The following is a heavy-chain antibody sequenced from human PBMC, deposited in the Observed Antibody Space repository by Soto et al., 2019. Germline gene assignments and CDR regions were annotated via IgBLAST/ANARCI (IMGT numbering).Heavy chain of an antibody. CDR3: ARGSDSSGYFASQH. J-gene: IGHJ1*01. CDR2: IYYSGST. Sequence: SETLSLTCTVSGGSISSYYWSWIRQPPGKGLEWIGYIYYSGSTNYNPSLKSRVTISVDTSKNQFSLKLSSVTAADTAVYYCARGSDSSGYFASQHWGQGTLVTVSS. D-gene: IGHD3-22*01. CDR1: GGSISSYY. V-gene: IGHV4-59*01.